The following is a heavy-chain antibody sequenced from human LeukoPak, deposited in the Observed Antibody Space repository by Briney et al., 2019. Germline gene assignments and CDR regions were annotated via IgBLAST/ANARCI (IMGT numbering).Heavy chain of an antibody. CDR1: GFTFRTYS. D-gene: IGHD1-26*01. J-gene: IGHJ4*02. CDR3: ARIIGISGTYPTDY. V-gene: IGHV3-21*06. Sequence: GGSLRLSCAASGFTFRTYSMNWVRQAPGKGLEWVSSISSTSTYIYYADTMKGRFIISRDNARNSLYLEMNSLRAEDTAVYYCARIIGISGTYPTDYWGQGTLVTVSS. CDR2: ISSTSTYI.